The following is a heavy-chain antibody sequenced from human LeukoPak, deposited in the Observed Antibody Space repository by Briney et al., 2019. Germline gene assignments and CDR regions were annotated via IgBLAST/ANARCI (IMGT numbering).Heavy chain of an antibody. V-gene: IGHV1-8*03. CDR1: GYTFTGYY. D-gene: IGHD4-11*01. J-gene: IGHJ5*02. CDR3: ARGGTTVTTGDNWFDP. CDR2: MNPNSGNT. Sequence: ASVKVSCKASGYTFTGYYMHWVRQAPGQGLEWMGWMNPNSGNTGYAQKFQGRVTITRNTSISTAYMELSSLRSEDTAVYYCARGGTTVTTGDNWFDPWGQGTLVTVSS.